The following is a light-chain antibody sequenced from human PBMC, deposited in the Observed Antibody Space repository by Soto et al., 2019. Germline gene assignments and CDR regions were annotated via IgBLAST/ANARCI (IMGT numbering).Light chain of an antibody. CDR2: GAS. V-gene: IGKV3-20*01. CDR3: QQYGSSPPWT. J-gene: IGKJ1*01. Sequence: EIVLTQSPGTLSLSPRERATLSCRASQSVSSSYLAWYQQKPGQAPRLLIYGASSRATAIPDRFSGSGSGTDFTLTISRLEPEDFAVYYCQQYGSSPPWTFGQGTKVEIK. CDR1: QSVSSSY.